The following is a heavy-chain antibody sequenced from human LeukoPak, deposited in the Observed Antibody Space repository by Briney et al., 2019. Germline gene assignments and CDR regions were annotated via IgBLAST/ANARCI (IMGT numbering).Heavy chain of an antibody. Sequence: SETLSLTCAVYGGSFSGYYWSWIRQPPGKGLEWIGEINHSGSTNYNPSLKSRVTISVDTSKNQFSLKLSSVTAADTAVYYCARGRGRYCSSTSCYSTRYYMDVWGRGTTVTVSS. CDR2: INHSGST. CDR1: GGSFSGYY. D-gene: IGHD2-2*01. J-gene: IGHJ6*03. V-gene: IGHV4-34*01. CDR3: ARGRGRYCSSTSCYSTRYYMDV.